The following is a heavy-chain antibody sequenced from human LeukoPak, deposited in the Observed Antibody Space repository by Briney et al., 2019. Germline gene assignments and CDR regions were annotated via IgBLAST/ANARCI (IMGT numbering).Heavy chain of an antibody. V-gene: IGHV3-30-3*02. CDR2: ISYDGSNK. D-gene: IGHD2-2*01. CDR3: AKDQPRAYFDY. Sequence: WIRQPPGKGLEWVAVISYDGSNKYYADSVKGRFTISRDNSENTLYLQMNSLRTEDTAMYYCAKDQPRAYFDYWGQGTLVTVSS. J-gene: IGHJ4*02.